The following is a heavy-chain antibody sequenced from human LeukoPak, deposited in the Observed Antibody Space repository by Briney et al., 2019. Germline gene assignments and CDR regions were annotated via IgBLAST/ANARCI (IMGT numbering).Heavy chain of an antibody. CDR2: IYHSGST. CDR1: GGSISSSNW. V-gene: IGHV4-4*02. Sequence: SETLSLTCAVSGGSISSSNWWSWVRQPPGKGLEWIGEIYHSGSTNYNPSLKSRVTISVDKSKNQFSLKLSSVTAADTAVYYCARAYGDYPGMASDPWGQGTLVTVSS. J-gene: IGHJ5*02. D-gene: IGHD4-17*01. CDR3: ARAYGDYPGMASDP.